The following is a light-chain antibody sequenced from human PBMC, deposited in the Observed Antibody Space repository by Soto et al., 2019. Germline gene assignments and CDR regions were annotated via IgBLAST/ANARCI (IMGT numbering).Light chain of an antibody. V-gene: IGLV2-8*01. J-gene: IGLJ1*01. CDR3: SSYAGSNSG. Sequence: QSALTQPPSASGSPGQSVTISCTGTSSDVGGYNYVSWYQQHPGKAPKLMIYEVSKRPSGVPDRFSGSKSGNTASLTVSGLQAEDEADYYCSSYAGSNSGFGTGTKVTVL. CDR1: SSDVGGYNY. CDR2: EVS.